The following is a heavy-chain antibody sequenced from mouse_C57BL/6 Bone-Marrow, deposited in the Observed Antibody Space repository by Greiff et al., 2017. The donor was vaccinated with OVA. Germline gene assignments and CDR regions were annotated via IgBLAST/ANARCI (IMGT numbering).Heavy chain of an antibody. D-gene: IGHD1-1*01. J-gene: IGHJ4*01. Sequence: EVQLVESGGGLVQSGRSLRLSCATSGFTFSDFYMEWVRQAPGKGLEWIAASRNKANDYTTEYSASVKGRFIVSRDTSQSILYLQMNALRAEDTAIYYCARDASYYYGSSEAMDYWGQGTSVTVSS. CDR1: GFTFSDFY. CDR2: SRNKANDYTT. V-gene: IGHV7-1*01. CDR3: ARDASYYYGSSEAMDY.